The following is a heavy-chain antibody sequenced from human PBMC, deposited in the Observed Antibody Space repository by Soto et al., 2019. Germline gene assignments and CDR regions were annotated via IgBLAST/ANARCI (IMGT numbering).Heavy chain of an antibody. CDR2: IYYSGST. V-gene: IGHV4-39*01. CDR3: ARTTITMIVVVITVFDY. Sequence: SETLSLTCTVSGGSISSSSYYWGWIRQPPGKGLEWIGSIYYSGSTYYNPSLKSRVTISVDTSKNQFSLKLSSVTAADTAVYYCARTTITMIVVVITVFDYWGQGTLVTVSS. J-gene: IGHJ4*02. CDR1: GGSISSSSYY. D-gene: IGHD3-22*01.